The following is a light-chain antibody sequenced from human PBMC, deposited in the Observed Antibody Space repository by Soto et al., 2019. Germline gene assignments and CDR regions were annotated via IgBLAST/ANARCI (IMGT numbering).Light chain of an antibody. J-gene: IGKJ1*01. CDR1: QGINKW. V-gene: IGKV1-12*01. Sequence: DIQMTQSPSSVSAAVGDRVTITCRASQGINKWLVWYQQKPGKAPQLLISAASTLRSGVPSRFSGSGSGTDFILTISSLQPEDFATSFCQQANSCPLTFGRGTRVEI. CDR3: QQANSCPLT. CDR2: AAS.